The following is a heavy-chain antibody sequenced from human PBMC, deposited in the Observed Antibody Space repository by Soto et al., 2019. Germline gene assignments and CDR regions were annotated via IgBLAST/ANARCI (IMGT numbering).Heavy chain of an antibody. CDR3: ARGPSMLIRKNWFDP. D-gene: IGHD3-10*02. CDR2: IYYSGST. CDR1: GGSISRGDYF. V-gene: IGHV4-30-4*01. J-gene: IGHJ5*02. Sequence: PSETLSLTCSVSGGSISRGDYFWSWIRQPPRKGLEWIGYIYYSGSTYYNPSLKSRVTMLVDSSKNQFSLKLSSVTAADTAVYYCARGPSMLIRKNWFDPWGQGTLVTVSS.